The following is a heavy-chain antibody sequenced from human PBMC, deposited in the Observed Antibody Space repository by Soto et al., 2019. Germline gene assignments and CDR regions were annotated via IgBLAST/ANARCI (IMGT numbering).Heavy chain of an antibody. CDR1: GYSISSGNY. J-gene: IGHJ6*02. V-gene: IGHV4-38-2*01. D-gene: IGHD2-2*01. CDR3: RSSTSCYDESCVDV. CDR2: LYHIGST. Sequence: PSETLSLTCAVSGYSISSGNYWAWIRQPPGRGLEWVGSLYHIGSTHYNTSLKSRVTISVDTSKNHFSLELSSVTAADTAIYYCRSSTSCYDESCVDVWGQGTMVTVSS.